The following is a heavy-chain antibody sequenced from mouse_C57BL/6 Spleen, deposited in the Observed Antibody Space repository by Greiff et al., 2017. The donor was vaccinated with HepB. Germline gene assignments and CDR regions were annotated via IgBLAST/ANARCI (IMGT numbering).Heavy chain of an antibody. J-gene: IGHJ4*01. V-gene: IGHV1-69*01. CDR3: ARRGTVVAEAMDY. Sequence: QVQLQQPGAELVMPGASVKLSCKASGYTFTSYWMHWVKQRPGQGLEWIGEIDPSDSYTNYNQKFKGKSTLTVDKSSSTAYMQLSSLTSEDSAVYYCARRGTVVAEAMDYWGQGTSVTVSS. CDR1: GYTFTSYW. D-gene: IGHD1-1*01. CDR2: IDPSDSYT.